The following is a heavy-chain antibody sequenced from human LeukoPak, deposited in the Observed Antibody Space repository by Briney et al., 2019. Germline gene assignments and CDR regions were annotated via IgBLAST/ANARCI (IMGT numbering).Heavy chain of an antibody. D-gene: IGHD2-2*01. CDR3: ARDGYCSSTSCYFRPYYYYGMDV. V-gene: IGHV1-69*13. CDR2: IIPIFGTA. Sequence: GASVKVSCKASGGTVSSYAISWVRQAPGQGLEWMGGIIPIFGTANYAQKFQGRVTITADESTSTAYMELSSLRSEDTAVYYCARDGYCSSTSCYFRPYYYYGMDVWGQGTTVTVSS. CDR1: GGTVSSYA. J-gene: IGHJ6*02.